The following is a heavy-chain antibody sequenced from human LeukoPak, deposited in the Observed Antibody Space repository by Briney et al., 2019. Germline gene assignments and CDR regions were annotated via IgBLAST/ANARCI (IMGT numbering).Heavy chain of an antibody. J-gene: IGHJ4*02. CDR3: TRATVSFYGLGY. Sequence: GGSLRLSCAASGFTFSSYWMHWVRHAPGKGLLWVSRINSDVSVTTYAHSVKGRFTISRDNAKNTLYLQMNSLRAEDTAVYYCTRATVSFYGLGYWGQGTLVTVSS. CDR1: GFTFSSYW. D-gene: IGHD1-26*01. CDR2: INSDVSVT. V-gene: IGHV3-74*01.